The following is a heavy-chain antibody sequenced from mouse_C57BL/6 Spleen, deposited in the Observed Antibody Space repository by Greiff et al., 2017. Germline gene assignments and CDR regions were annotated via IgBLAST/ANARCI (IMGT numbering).Heavy chain of an antibody. Sequence: VQLQQPGAELVRPGTSVKLSCKASGYTFTSYWMHWVKQRPGQGLEWIGVIDPSDSYTNYNQKFKGKATLTVDTSSSTAYMQLSSLTSEDSAVCYCARYYGAMDYWGQGTSVTVSS. CDR1: GYTFTSYW. CDR2: IDPSDSYT. V-gene: IGHV1-59*01. D-gene: IGHD1-1*01. CDR3: ARYYGAMDY. J-gene: IGHJ4*01.